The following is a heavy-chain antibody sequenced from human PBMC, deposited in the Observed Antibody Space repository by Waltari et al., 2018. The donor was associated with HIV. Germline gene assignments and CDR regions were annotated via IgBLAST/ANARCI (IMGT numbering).Heavy chain of an antibody. CDR3: AGGMGGGSYYPDFYFDY. Sequence: QVQLVQSGAELKKPGASVKVSCKASGYTFTSYGITWVRQAPGQGLEWMGWTCAYNGQKYNPQHLMDRSIWTTDTSHRTAYMEVGTLRSDYAAVYYCAGGMGGGSYYPDFYFDYWGLGTLVTVSS. CDR2: TCAYNGQK. V-gene: IGHV1-18*01. CDR1: GYTFTSYG. J-gene: IGHJ4*02. D-gene: IGHD1-26*01.